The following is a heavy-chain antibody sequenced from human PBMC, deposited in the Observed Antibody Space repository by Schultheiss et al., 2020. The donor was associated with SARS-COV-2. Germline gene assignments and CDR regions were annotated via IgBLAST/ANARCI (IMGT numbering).Heavy chain of an antibody. D-gene: IGHD2-2*01. CDR2: IYYSGST. J-gene: IGHJ6*02. CDR1: GGSISSGGYY. CDR3: ARLRDIVVVPAAATVTTPAHMDV. V-gene: IGHV4-31*11. Sequence: SETLSLTCAVSGGSISSGGYYWSWIRQPPGKGLEWIGYIYYSGSTYYNPSLKSRVTISVDTSKNQFSLKLSSVTAADTAVYYCARLRDIVVVPAAATVTTPAHMDVWGQGTTVTVSS.